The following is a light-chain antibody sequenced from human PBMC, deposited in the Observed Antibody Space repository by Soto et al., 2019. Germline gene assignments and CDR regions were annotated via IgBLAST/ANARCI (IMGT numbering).Light chain of an antibody. Sequence: QSAMTQPASVSGSPGQSITISCTGISSDIGGYNYVSWYQQLPGKAPKLMIYDVSNRRSGVSNRFSGSKSGNTASLTISGLQAEDEADYYCYSYTSSSTVLFGGVTKVTVL. J-gene: IGLJ2*01. V-gene: IGLV2-14*03. CDR3: YSYTSSSTVL. CDR2: DVS. CDR1: SSDIGGYNY.